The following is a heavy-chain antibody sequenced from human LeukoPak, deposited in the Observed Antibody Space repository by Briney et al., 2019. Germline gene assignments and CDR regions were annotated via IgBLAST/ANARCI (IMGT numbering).Heavy chain of an antibody. Sequence: PGGSLRLSCAASGVTLSTYAMSWARQAPGKGLEWVSGISSSGSGDNTYYADSVKGRFTISRDNSKNTLYLQMDSLRAEDTAVYYCASLDSSGYLYYFDYWGQGTLVTVSS. D-gene: IGHD3-22*01. J-gene: IGHJ4*02. CDR1: GVTLSTYA. CDR2: ISSSGSGDNT. CDR3: ASLDSSGYLYYFDY. V-gene: IGHV3-23*01.